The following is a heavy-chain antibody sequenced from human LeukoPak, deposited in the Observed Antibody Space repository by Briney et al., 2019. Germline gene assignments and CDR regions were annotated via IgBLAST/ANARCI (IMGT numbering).Heavy chain of an antibody. CDR3: ARAVDIVATTPFDL. D-gene: IGHD5-12*01. V-gene: IGHV3-33*01. CDR1: GFTFSSYG. Sequence: PGGSLRLSCAASGFTFSSYGMHWVRQAPGKGLEWVAVIWYDGSNKYYADSVKGRFTISRDNSKNTVYLDMNSLRAEDTAVYYCARAVDIVATTPFDLWGQGTMVTVSS. J-gene: IGHJ3*01. CDR2: IWYDGSNK.